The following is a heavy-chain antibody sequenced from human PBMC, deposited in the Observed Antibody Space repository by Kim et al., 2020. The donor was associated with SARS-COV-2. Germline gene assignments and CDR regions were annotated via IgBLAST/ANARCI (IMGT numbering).Heavy chain of an antibody. CDR1: GGSISTSSYY. D-gene: IGHD3-9*01. CDR3: ARDPHLRYLDWSYYYYG. CDR2: FYYSGST. V-gene: IGHV4-39*07. Sequence: SETLSLTCTVSGGSISTSSYYWGWIRQPPGKGLEGIGSFYYSGSTYYNPSLRSRATISVDTSKNQFSLKLSSVTAADTAEYYCARDPHLRYLDWSYYYYG. J-gene: IGHJ6*01.